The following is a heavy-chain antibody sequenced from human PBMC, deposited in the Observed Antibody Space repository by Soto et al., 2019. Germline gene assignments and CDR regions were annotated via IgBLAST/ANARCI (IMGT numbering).Heavy chain of an antibody. D-gene: IGHD3-10*01. J-gene: IGHJ6*02. CDR3: ANGMVRGVIITGHYYGMDV. Sequence: EVQLVESGGGLVQPGRSLRLSCAASGFTFDDYAMHWVRQAPGKGLEWVSGISWNSGSIGYVDSVKGRFTISRDNAKNALYLQMNSLRAEDTGLYYCANGMVRGVIITGHYYGMDVWGQGTTVTVS. CDR2: ISWNSGSI. CDR1: GFTFDDYA. V-gene: IGHV3-9*01.